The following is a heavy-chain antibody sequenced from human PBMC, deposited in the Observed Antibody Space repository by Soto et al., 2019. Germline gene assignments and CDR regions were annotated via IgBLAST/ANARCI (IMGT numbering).Heavy chain of an antibody. Sequence: SETLSLTCSVSGASISSFYWSWIRQPPGQGLEWIAYIHHSGNTNYNPSLKSRVTISVDTSRNQFSLKLSSVTAADTAVYYCARHSARGGDFDYWGQGTLVTVSS. V-gene: IGHV4-59*08. J-gene: IGHJ4*02. CDR2: IHHSGNT. CDR3: ARHSARGGDFDY. CDR1: GASISSFY. D-gene: IGHD3-10*01.